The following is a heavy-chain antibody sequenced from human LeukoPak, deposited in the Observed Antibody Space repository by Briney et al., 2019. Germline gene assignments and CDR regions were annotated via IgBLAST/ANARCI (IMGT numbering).Heavy chain of an antibody. CDR3: ARMGDDAFDI. Sequence: SETLSLTCTVSGGSISSYYWSWIRQPPGKGLEWIGYIYYSGSTNYNPSLKSRVTISVDTSKNQFSLKLSSVTAADTAVYYCARMGDDAFDIWGQGTMVTVSS. J-gene: IGHJ3*02. CDR1: GGSISSYY. D-gene: IGHD2-21*01. V-gene: IGHV4-59*01. CDR2: IYYSGST.